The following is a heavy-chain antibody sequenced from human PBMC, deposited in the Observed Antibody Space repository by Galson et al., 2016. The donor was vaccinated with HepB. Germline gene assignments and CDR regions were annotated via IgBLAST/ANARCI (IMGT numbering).Heavy chain of an antibody. CDR2: IYWNDDK. CDR3: AHLVNWNPLSYFDY. Sequence: PALVKPTQNLTLTCTFSGFSLTTSGVGVGWIRQPPGKALEWLALIYWNDDKRNSPSLKSRLTILKDTSKNQVVLTMTNLDPVDTATYYCAHLVNWNPLSYFDYWGPGILVTVSS. V-gene: IGHV2-5*01. D-gene: IGHD1-20*01. CDR1: GFSLTTSGVG. J-gene: IGHJ4*02.